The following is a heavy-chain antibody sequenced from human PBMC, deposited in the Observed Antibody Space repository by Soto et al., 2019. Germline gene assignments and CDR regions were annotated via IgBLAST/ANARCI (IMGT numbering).Heavy chain of an antibody. Sequence: QVQLVQSGAEVKKPGSSVKVSCKASVGTFSSYAISWVRQAPGQGLEWMGGIIPIFGTANYAQKFQGRVTIIADASTSTAYMELSSLRSEDTAVYYCARADPSRLFPHNWFDPWGQGTLVTVSS. V-gene: IGHV1-69*01. CDR1: VGTFSSYA. J-gene: IGHJ5*02. CDR3: ARADPSRLFPHNWFDP. CDR2: IIPIFGTA. D-gene: IGHD3-10*02.